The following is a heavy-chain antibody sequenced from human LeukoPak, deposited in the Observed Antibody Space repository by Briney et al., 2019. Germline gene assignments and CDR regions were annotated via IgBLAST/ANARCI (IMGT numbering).Heavy chain of an antibody. CDR2: IKQYGSEK. Sequence: GGSLRLSCAASGFTFSSYCMSWVRQAPGKGLEWLANIKQYGSEKYYVDSVKGRFTISRDNTKNALYLQINSLRAEDTRVYYCARDQRYCSSSSCPWEPFDYWGQGPLVRVSS. V-gene: IGHV3-7*05. D-gene: IGHD2-2*01. J-gene: IGHJ4*02. CDR1: GFTFSSYC. CDR3: ARDQRYCSSSSCPWEPFDY.